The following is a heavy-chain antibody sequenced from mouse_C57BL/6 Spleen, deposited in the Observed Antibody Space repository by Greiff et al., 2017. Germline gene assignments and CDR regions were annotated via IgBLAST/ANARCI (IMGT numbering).Heavy chain of an antibody. V-gene: IGHV1-53*01. CDR3: ARSENRVGGHFDD. CDR1: GYTFTSYW. Sequence: QVQLQQSGTELVKPGASVKLSCKASGYTFTSYWMHWVKQRPGQGLEWIGNINPSNGGTNYNEKFKSKATLTVDKSSSTAYMQLSSLTSEDSAVYYCARSENRVGGHFDDWGQGTTLTVSS. J-gene: IGHJ2*01. CDR2: INPSNGGT. D-gene: IGHD1-1*01.